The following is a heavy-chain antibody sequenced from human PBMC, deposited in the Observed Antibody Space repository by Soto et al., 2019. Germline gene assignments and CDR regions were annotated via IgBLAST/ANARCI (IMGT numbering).Heavy chain of an antibody. V-gene: IGHV4-39*01. D-gene: IGHD6-19*01. Sequence: ETLSLTCSVSGGSFSNTIYYWAWVRQPPGKGLEWIGSIYYNGNAFYNPSLKSRVTISVDSSKSQFSLKVTSVTAADTAVYYCARHMRAVASPLTYWGQGALVTVSS. J-gene: IGHJ4*02. CDR1: GGSFSNTIYY. CDR2: IYYNGNA. CDR3: ARHMRAVASPLTY.